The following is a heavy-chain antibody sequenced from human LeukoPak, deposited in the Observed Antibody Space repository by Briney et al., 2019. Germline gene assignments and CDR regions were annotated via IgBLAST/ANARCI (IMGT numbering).Heavy chain of an antibody. V-gene: IGHV4-31*03. Sequence: SETLSLTCTVSGGSISSGGYYWTWIRQHPGKGLEWIEDIYYSGSTHHNPSLKSRVTMSVDTSKNQFSLKLSSVTAADTAVYYCARESRGYSGYDLDNYYGMDVWGQGTTVTVSS. J-gene: IGHJ6*02. CDR2: IYYSGST. CDR3: ARESRGYSGYDLDNYYGMDV. CDR1: GGSISSGGYY. D-gene: IGHD5-12*01.